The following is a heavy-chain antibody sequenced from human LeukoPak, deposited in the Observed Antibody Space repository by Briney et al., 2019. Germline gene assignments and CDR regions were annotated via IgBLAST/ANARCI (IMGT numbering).Heavy chain of an antibody. D-gene: IGHD1-1*01. V-gene: IGHV3-23*01. J-gene: IGHJ4*02. CDR2: ISGRADPT. Sequence: GGSLRLSCAASGFTFSTYGITWVRQAPGKGLEWVSAISGRADPTFYADSVKGRFTISRDNSKNTLYLQMNSLRAEDTAVYYCAKGPSVWNGDYWGQGTLVTVSS. CDR3: AKGPSVWNGDY. CDR1: GFTFSTYG.